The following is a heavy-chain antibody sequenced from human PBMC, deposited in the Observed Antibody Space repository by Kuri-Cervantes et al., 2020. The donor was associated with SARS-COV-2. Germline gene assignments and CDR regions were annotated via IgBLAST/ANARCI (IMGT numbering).Heavy chain of an antibody. J-gene: IGHJ5*02. D-gene: IGHD3-3*01. V-gene: IGHV1-46*03. Sequence: ASVKVSCKASGYTFTGYYMHWVRQAPGQGLEWMGIINPSGGSTSYAQKFQGRVTMTRDTSTSTVYMELSSLRSEDTAVYYCASQTPSFWSGYHYNWFDPWGQGTLVTVSS. CDR3: ASQTPSFWSGYHYNWFDP. CDR1: GYTFTGYY. CDR2: INPSGGST.